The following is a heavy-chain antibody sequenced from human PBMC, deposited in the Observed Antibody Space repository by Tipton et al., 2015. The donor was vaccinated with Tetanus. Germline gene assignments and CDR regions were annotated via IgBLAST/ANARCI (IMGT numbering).Heavy chain of an antibody. CDR1: GDSVRSGSYY. J-gene: IGHJ4*02. D-gene: IGHD3-22*01. CDR3: ARDRGYYYASSGPFDY. V-gene: IGHV4-61*01. Sequence: TLSLTCTVSGDSVRSGSYYWTWIRQPPGKGLEWIGYIFYTGSTNYNPSLKGRVTISVDTSKNQFSLKLNSVTAADTAVYYCARDRGYYYASSGPFDYWGQGTLVTVSS. CDR2: IFYTGST.